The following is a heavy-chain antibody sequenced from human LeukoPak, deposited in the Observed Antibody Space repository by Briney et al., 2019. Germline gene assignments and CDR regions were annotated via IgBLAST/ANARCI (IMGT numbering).Heavy chain of an antibody. CDR1: GFTFSSYW. V-gene: IGHV3-74*01. Sequence: PGGSLRLSRAASGFTFSSYWMHWVRQAPGKGLVWVSRINSDGSSTSYADSVKGRFTISRDNAKNTLYLQMNSLRAEDTAVYYCARDTVLWFGESYDPYNWFDPWGQGTLVTVSS. CDR3: ARDTVLWFGESYDPYNWFDP. J-gene: IGHJ5*02. D-gene: IGHD3-10*01. CDR2: INSDGSST.